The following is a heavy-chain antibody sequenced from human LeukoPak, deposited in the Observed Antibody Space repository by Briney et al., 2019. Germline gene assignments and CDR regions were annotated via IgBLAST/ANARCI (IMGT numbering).Heavy chain of an antibody. CDR2: IKQDGSER. CDR1: GFPFISYW. J-gene: IGHJ4*02. CDR3: ARDDFGVVIKFDY. Sequence: SGGSLRLSCAASGFPFISYWMSWVRQAPGKGLEWVANIKQDGSERYYVDSVKGRFTISRDNAKNSLYLQMNRLRAEDTAVYYCARDDFGVVIKFDYWGQGTPVTVSS. V-gene: IGHV3-7*01. D-gene: IGHD3-3*01.